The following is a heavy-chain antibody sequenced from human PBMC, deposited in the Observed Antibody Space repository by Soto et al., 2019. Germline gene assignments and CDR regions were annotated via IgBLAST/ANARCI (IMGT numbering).Heavy chain of an antibody. CDR3: AKGLHCSGGSCYPNYYDY. D-gene: IGHD2-15*01. V-gene: IGHV3-23*01. Sequence: GGSLRLSCAASGFTSSSNAMSWVRQAPGKGLEWVSTISAGGGSTYYADSVKGRFTISRDNSKDTLDLQLNSLRAEDTAIYFCAKGLHCSGGSCYPNYYDYWGQGTLVTVSS. J-gene: IGHJ4*02. CDR2: ISAGGGST. CDR1: GFTSSSNA.